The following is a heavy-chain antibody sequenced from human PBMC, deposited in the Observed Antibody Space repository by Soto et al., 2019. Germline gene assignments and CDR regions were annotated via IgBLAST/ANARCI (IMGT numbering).Heavy chain of an antibody. J-gene: IGHJ4*02. CDR3: ARGLVAVAGTSPDY. CDR1: GFTFSSYG. CDR2: IWYDGSNK. Sequence: PGGSLRLSCAASGFTFSSYGMHWVRQAPGKGLEWVAVIWYDGSNKYYADSVKGRFTVSRDNSKNTLYLQMNSLRAEDTAVYYCARGLVAVAGTSPDYWGQGTLVTVSS. D-gene: IGHD6-19*01. V-gene: IGHV3-33*01.